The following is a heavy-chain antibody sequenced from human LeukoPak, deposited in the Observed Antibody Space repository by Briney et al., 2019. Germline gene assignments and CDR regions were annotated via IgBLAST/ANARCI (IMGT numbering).Heavy chain of an antibody. D-gene: IGHD1-26*01. CDR3: ARARGSYFFDY. Sequence: PGGSLRLSCAVAGFSFSSYWMHWVRRVPGKGLVWVSRINSDESSTSYADSVKGRFTISRDNAKNTLYLQMNSLRAEDTAVYYCARARGSYFFDYWGQGTLVAVSS. V-gene: IGHV3-74*01. J-gene: IGHJ4*02. CDR2: INSDESST. CDR1: GFSFSSYW.